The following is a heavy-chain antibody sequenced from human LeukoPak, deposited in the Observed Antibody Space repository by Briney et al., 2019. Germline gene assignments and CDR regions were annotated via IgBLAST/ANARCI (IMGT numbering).Heavy chain of an antibody. Sequence: GSLRLPCAASGFTFSSYWMSWVRQAPGEGLKWVANIKQDGSEKYYVDSVKGRFTISRDNAKNSLYLQMNSLRAEDTAVYYCGVSPRRDAFDFWGQGTMVTVSS. CDR1: GFTFSSYW. CDR3: GVSPRRDAFDF. CDR2: IKQDGSEK. V-gene: IGHV3-7*01. J-gene: IGHJ3*01.